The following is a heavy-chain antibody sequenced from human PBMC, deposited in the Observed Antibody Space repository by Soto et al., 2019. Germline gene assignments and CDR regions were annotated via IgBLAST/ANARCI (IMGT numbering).Heavy chain of an antibody. Sequence: GASVKVSCKASGGTFSSYAISWVRQAPGQGLEWMGGIIPIFGTANYAQKFQGRVTITADESTSTACMELSSLRSEDTAVYYCALRPVVAATPSWFDPWGQGTLVTVSS. CDR3: ALRPVVAATPSWFDP. CDR2: IIPIFGTA. J-gene: IGHJ5*02. CDR1: GGTFSSYA. D-gene: IGHD2-15*01. V-gene: IGHV1-69*13.